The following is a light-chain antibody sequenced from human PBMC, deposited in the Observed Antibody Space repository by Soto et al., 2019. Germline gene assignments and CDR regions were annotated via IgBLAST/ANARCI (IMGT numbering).Light chain of an antibody. CDR1: QSISSD. CDR3: QQSYSTLWT. V-gene: IGKV1-39*01. CDR2: AAY. Sequence: DIQMTQSPSSLSASVGDRVTITCRASQSISSDLNWYQQKPGKAPKLLIYAAYSWQSGVPSRFSGSGSGTDFTLTISSLQPEDFATYSCQQSYSTLWTFGQGTKVEIK. J-gene: IGKJ1*01.